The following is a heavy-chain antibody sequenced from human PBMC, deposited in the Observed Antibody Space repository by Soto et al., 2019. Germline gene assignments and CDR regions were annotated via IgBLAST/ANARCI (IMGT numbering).Heavy chain of an antibody. D-gene: IGHD2-21*01. CDR3: GRVVEGATRHTDLDS. Sequence: SETLSLTCSVSGVSIHNSHSFWGWIRQPPGKGLEFIGTVYYSGGAHYNSSLKSRVTISVDTANNQVSLRMRSLTAADTAVYYCGRVVEGATRHTDLDSWGQGTLVTVSS. CDR2: VYYSGGA. V-gene: IGHV4-39*01. CDR1: GVSIHNSHSF. J-gene: IGHJ5*01.